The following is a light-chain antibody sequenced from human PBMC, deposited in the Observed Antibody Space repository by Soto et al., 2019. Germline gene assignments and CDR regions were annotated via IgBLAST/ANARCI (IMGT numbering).Light chain of an antibody. CDR1: RSNIGFNT. J-gene: IGLJ2*01. CDR3: ASWDHSVTGVV. CDR2: TNT. V-gene: IGLV1-44*01. Sequence: QPVLTQPPSASGTPGQSVNISCSGNRSNIGFNTVTWYQQFPGAAPKLLIHTNTQRPSGVPDRFSGSKSGTSASLAIRGLQSEDEADYYCASWDHSVTGVVFGGGTKVTVL.